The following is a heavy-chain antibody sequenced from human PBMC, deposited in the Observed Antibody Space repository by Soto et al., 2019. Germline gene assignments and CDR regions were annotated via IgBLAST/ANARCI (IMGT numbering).Heavy chain of an antibody. Sequence: GESLKISCKGSGYTFTSYWIGWVRQMPGKGLEWMGIIYPGDSDTRYSPSFQGQVPISADKSTSTAYLQWSSLKASDTAMYYWAGKTWGSGYDILTSWGQGTLVTVSS. V-gene: IGHV5-51*01. J-gene: IGHJ4*02. CDR1: GYTFTSYW. CDR2: IYPGDSDT. CDR3: AGKTWGSGYDILTS. D-gene: IGHD3-9*01.